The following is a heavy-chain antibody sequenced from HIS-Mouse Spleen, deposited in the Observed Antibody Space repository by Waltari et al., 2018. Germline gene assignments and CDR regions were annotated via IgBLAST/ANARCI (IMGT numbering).Heavy chain of an antibody. V-gene: IGHV4-39*07. Sequence: QLQLQESGPGLVKPSGTLSLTCTVSGGSISSSSYYWGWIRQPPGKGLELIGSIYYRGGTDYNPSLKSRVTISVDTSKNQFSLELSSVTAADTAVYYCAREIPYSSSWYDWYFDLWGRGTLVTVSS. CDR3: AREIPYSSSWYDWYFDL. CDR2: IYYRGGT. J-gene: IGHJ2*01. D-gene: IGHD6-13*01. CDR1: GGSISSSSYY.